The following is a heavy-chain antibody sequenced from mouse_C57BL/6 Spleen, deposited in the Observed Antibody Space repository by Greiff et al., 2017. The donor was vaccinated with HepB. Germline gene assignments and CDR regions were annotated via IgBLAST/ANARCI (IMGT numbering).Heavy chain of an antibody. J-gene: IGHJ4*01. Sequence: QVTLKVSGAELVRPGASVTLSCKASGYTFTDYEMHWVKQTPVHGLEWIGAIDPETGGTAYTQKFKGKAILTADKSSSTAYMELRSLTSEDSAVYYCTRSGSSPLYAMDYWGQGTSVTVSS. V-gene: IGHV1-15*01. CDR2: IDPETGGT. D-gene: IGHD1-1*01. CDR3: TRSGSSPLYAMDY. CDR1: GYTFTDYE.